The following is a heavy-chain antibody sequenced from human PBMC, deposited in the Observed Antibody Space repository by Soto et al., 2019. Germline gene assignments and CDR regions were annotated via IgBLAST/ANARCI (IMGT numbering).Heavy chain of an antibody. D-gene: IGHD6-19*01. Sequence: QVQLQESGPGLVKPSETLSLTCTVSGGSVSSGSYYWSRIRQPPGKGLEWIGHIYYSGSTNYNPSLKSRVTMSLDTSKNQFSLKLSSVNAADTAVYYCARIKLDSSGWWFDYWGQGTLVTVSS. CDR3: ARIKLDSSGWWFDY. V-gene: IGHV4-61*01. CDR2: IYYSGST. J-gene: IGHJ4*02. CDR1: GGSVSSGSYY.